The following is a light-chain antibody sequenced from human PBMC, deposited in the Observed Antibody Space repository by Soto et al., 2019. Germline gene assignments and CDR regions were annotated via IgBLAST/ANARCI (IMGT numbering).Light chain of an antibody. V-gene: IGLV3-21*02. Sequence: SYELTQPPSMSVAPGQTARITCGGDNIGRKSVHWYQQKPGQAPVLALYDDSGRPSGIPERFSGSNSGNTATLTISRVEAGDEADYYCQVWDDNYVIFGGGTKVTVL. CDR2: DDS. J-gene: IGLJ2*01. CDR3: QVWDDNYVI. CDR1: NIGRKS.